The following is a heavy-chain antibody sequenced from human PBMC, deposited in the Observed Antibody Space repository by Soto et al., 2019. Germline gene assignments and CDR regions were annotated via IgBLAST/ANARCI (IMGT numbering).Heavy chain of an antibody. CDR2: ISRSSSTI. Sequence: PGGSLRLSCAASGFTFSTYSMNWVRQAPGKGLEWVSYISRSSSTIYYGDSVKGRVSVSRDNAKNSLYLQMNSLRDEDTAVYYCARSYCRGGSCYSSDGFDIWGQGTMVTVSS. V-gene: IGHV3-48*02. CDR1: GFTFSTYS. CDR3: ARSYCRGGSCYSSDGFDI. D-gene: IGHD2-15*01. J-gene: IGHJ3*02.